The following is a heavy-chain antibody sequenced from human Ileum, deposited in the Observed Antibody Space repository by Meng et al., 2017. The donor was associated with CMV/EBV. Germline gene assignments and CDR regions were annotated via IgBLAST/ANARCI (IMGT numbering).Heavy chain of an antibody. Sequence: YSFDNHEISWVRQAPRQGLGWMGWISGYNGNTNYAQRFQGRVTLTTEPSTSTAYMDLRTLRSDDTAVYYCARGLIRFGEHTDAMDVWGPGTTVTVSS. CDR3: ARGLIRFGEHTDAMDV. CDR1: YSFDNHE. J-gene: IGHJ6*02. D-gene: IGHD3-10*01. V-gene: IGHV1-18*01. CDR2: ISGYNGNT.